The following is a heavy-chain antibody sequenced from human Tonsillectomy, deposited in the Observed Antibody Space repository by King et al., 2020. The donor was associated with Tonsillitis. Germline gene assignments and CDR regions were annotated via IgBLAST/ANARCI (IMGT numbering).Heavy chain of an antibody. CDR2: IYYSGST. CDR1: GGSISSSSYY. J-gene: IGHJ4*02. Sequence: QLQESGPGLVKPSETLSLTCTVSGGSISSSSYYWGWIRQPPGKGLEWIGTIYYSGSTYYNPSLKSRVTISVDTSKNLFSLKLSSVTAADTDVYYCARRRGYDPLFDYWGQGTLVTVSS. CDR3: ARRRGYDPLFDY. V-gene: IGHV4-39*07. D-gene: IGHD5-12*01.